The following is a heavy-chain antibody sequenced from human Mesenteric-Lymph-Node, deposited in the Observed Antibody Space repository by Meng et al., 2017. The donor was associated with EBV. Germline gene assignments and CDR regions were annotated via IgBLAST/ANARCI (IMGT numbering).Heavy chain of an antibody. CDR1: GGSFSTYT. CDR2: IIPLFGTI. D-gene: IGHD4-17*01. CDR3: TRGEAVTSFDY. V-gene: IGHV1-69*06. J-gene: IGHJ4*02. Sequence: QLQLDTPGAYVKSPGSSVKVSCKASGGSFSTYTINWVRQAPGQGLEWMGGIIPLFGTINYAQKFQARVTITADKSTNTAYMELVSLRSDDTAVYYCTRGEAVTSFDYWGQGTLVTVSS.